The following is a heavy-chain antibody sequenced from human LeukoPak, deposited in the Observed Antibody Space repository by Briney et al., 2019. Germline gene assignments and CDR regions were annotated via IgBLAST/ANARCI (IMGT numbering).Heavy chain of an antibody. J-gene: IGHJ4*02. CDR3: ARGWTGGSRLSDY. D-gene: IGHD1-26*01. CDR1: GYTFTNYA. CDR2: INAGNGDT. Sequence: ASVKVSCKTSGYTFTNYAIHWVRQTPGQRLEWMGWINAGNGDTKYSQKFQGRVTITRDTSASTAYVELSSLTSEDAAVFYCARGWTGGSRLSDYWGQGTLVTVSS. V-gene: IGHV1-3*01.